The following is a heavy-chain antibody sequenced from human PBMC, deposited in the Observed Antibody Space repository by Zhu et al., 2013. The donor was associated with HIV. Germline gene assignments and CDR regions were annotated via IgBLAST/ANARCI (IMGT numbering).Heavy chain of an antibody. CDR1: GYTFTGYY. CDR3: ASLSGSYFRALDM. D-gene: IGHD1-26*01. CDR2: INPNSGGT. J-gene: IGHJ3*02. V-gene: IGHV1-2*02. Sequence: QDHLVQSGAEVKKPGASVKVSCKASGYTFTGYYMHWVRQAPGQGLEWMGWINPNSGGTNYAQKFQGRVTMTRDTSISTAYMELRSLRSDDTAVYYCASLSGSYFRALDMWGQGTMVTVSS.